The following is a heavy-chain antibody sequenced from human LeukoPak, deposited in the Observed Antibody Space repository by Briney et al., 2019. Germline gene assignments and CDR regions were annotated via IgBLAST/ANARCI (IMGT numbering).Heavy chain of an antibody. J-gene: IGHJ4*02. CDR2: ISSNGDNT. CDR1: GFTLSTYV. Sequence: GGSLRLSCSGSGFTLSTYVMHWVCQAPGKGLEYVSAISSNGDNTYYADSVKGRFTISRDNSKNTLYLQMSSLRDNDTAVYYCVRGTGYWGQGTLVTVSS. CDR3: VRGTGY. V-gene: IGHV3-64D*06.